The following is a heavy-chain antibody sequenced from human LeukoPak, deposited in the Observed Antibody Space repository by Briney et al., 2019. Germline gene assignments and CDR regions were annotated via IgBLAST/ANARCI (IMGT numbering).Heavy chain of an antibody. V-gene: IGHV4-39*01. CDR2: IYYSGNT. J-gene: IGHJ2*01. Sequence: PSETLSLTCTVSSGSISITSYYWGWIRQSTGKGLEWIGSIYYSGNTYDNPSLKSRVTMSVDTSKNQFSLRLTSVTAADTAVYFCARHRTTHEYFDPWGRGTPVSVSS. CDR3: ARHRTTHEYFDP. CDR1: SGSISITSYY. D-gene: IGHD2/OR15-2a*01.